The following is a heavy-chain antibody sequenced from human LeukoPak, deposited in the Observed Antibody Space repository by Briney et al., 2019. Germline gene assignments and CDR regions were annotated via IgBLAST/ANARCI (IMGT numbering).Heavy chain of an antibody. J-gene: IGHJ4*02. Sequence: GRSLRLSCAASGFTFSTYAMHWARQAPGKGLEWVAIISYDGSNKYYADSVKGRFTISRDNSKNTLYLQMNSLRAEDTAVYYCARDIVATTNSGDYWGQGTLVTVSS. CDR3: ARDIVATTNSGDY. D-gene: IGHD5-12*01. CDR2: ISYDGSNK. CDR1: GFTFSTYA. V-gene: IGHV3-30-3*01.